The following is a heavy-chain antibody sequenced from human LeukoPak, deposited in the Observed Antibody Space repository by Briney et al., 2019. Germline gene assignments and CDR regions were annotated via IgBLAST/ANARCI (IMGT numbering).Heavy chain of an antibody. J-gene: IGHJ4*02. Sequence: GGSLRLSCAASGFTVSSNYMSWVRQAPGKGLEWVSYISSSGSTIYYADSVKGRFTISRDNAKNTLYLQMNSLRAEDTALYYCAKDSPLRVRGVIIGPLDYWGQGTLVTVSS. CDR2: ISSSGSTI. CDR3: AKDSPLRVRGVIIGPLDY. V-gene: IGHV3-11*01. D-gene: IGHD3-10*01. CDR1: GFTVSSNY.